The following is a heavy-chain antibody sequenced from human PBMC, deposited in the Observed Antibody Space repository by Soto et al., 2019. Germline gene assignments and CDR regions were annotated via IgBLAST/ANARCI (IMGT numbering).Heavy chain of an antibody. CDR2: IRSDGGEE. V-gene: IGHV3-7*05. D-gene: IGHD3-22*01. CDR3: ARDATYRDSSFYYDVFDM. J-gene: IGHJ3*02. CDR1: GFTFSYYW. Sequence: DVQLMESGGCLVQPGGSLRLSCAASGFTFSYYWMTWVRQAPGKGLEWVANIRSDGGEEHYVDSVKGRFSVSRDNAKKSIYLQMNRLRIEDTAVYYCARDATYRDSSFYYDVFDMWGQGKRVTVSS.